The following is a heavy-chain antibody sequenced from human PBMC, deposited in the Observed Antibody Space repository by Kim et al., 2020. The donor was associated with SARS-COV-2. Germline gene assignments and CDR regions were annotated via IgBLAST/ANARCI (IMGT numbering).Heavy chain of an antibody. J-gene: IGHJ3*02. D-gene: IGHD3-22*01. CDR3: SRVGSIGTLIGMIDDAFDI. CDR2: IYVDGTT. V-gene: IGHV3-53*01. CDR1: GFIVSRSH. Sequence: GGSLRLSCAASGFIVSRSHMSWVRQAPGKGLEWVSVIYVDGTTYYADSVRGRFTVSRDNSKNTLYLQMSDLRAEDTAVYYCSRVGSIGTLIGMIDDAFDIWGEGTMVTVSS.